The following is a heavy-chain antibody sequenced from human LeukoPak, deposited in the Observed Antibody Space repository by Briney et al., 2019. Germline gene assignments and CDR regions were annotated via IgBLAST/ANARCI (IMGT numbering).Heavy chain of an antibody. J-gene: IGHJ4*02. CDR2: ISWNSGSI. Sequence: PGGSLRLSCAASGFTFDDYAMHWVRQAPGKGLEWVSGISWNSGSIGYADPVKGRFTISRDNAKNSLYLQMNSLRAEDTALYYCAKALGPLSLECPDYWGQGTLVTVSS. V-gene: IGHV3-9*01. CDR1: GFTFDDYA. CDR3: AKALGPLSLECPDY. D-gene: IGHD3-3*01.